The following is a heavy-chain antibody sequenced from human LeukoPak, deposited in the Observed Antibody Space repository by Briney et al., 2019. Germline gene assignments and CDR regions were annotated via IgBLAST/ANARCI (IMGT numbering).Heavy chain of an antibody. D-gene: IGHD1-1*01. CDR2: ISQDGTES. J-gene: IGHJ4*02. CDR1: GFTFISYW. CDR3: ARDSTGTVFDL. Sequence: GDSLRLSCVASGFTFISYWMTWVRQAPGKGLEWVAQISQDGTESYSVDSVRGRFTISRDNAKNSVYLQMNSLRPEDTAVYYCARDSTGTVFDLWGQGTLVTVSS. V-gene: IGHV3-7*04.